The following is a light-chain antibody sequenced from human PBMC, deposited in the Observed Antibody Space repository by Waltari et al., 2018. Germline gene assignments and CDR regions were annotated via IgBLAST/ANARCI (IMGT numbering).Light chain of an antibody. Sequence: QSALTQPASVSGSPGQSITISCAGPRRDVGAYTHVSWYQHHPGKAPKLIIYDVNSRPSGVSNRFSGSKSGNTASLTISELQAEDEADYYCSSFTSDSTWVFGAGTKLTVL. CDR1: RRDVGAYTH. V-gene: IGLV2-14*03. J-gene: IGLJ2*01. CDR3: SSFTSDSTWV. CDR2: DVN.